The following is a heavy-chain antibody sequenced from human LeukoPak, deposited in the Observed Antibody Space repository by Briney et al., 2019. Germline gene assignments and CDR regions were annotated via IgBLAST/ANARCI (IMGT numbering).Heavy chain of an antibody. CDR2: IYPGDSDT. CDR1: GYSFTSYW. CDR3: ARAYYYDSSGYLYYFDY. D-gene: IGHD3-22*01. V-gene: IGHV5-51*01. J-gene: IGHJ4*02. Sequence: GESLKISCKGSGYSFTSYWIGWVRQMPGKGLEWMGIIYPGDSDTRYSPCFQGQVTISADKSISTAYLQWSSLKASDTAMYYCARAYYYDSSGYLYYFDYWGQGTLVTVSS.